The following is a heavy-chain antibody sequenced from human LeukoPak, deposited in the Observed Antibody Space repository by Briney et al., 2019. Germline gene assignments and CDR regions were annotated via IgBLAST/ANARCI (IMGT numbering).Heavy chain of an antibody. Sequence: SQTLSLTCAISGDSVSSNSVTWNWIRQSPSRGLEWLGRTYYRSTWYNDYAVSVRGRITVNPDTSKNQFSLHLNSVTPEDTAVYYCARDRNGMDVWGQGTTVTVSS. J-gene: IGHJ6*02. V-gene: IGHV6-1*01. CDR2: TYYRSTWYN. CDR1: GDSVSSNSVT. CDR3: ARDRNGMDV.